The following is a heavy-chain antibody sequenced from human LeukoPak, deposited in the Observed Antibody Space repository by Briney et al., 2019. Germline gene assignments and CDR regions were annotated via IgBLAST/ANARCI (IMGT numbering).Heavy chain of an antibody. CDR3: ARAPQWLLFDY. J-gene: IGHJ4*02. V-gene: IGHV3-33*01. Sequence: GRSLRLSCAASGFTFSNYDMHWVRQAPGKGLEWVAVIWSDGSDKYYEDSVKGRFTISRDNSKNTLDLQMNSLRAEDTAVYYCARAPQWLLFDYWGRGTLVTVSS. D-gene: IGHD3-22*01. CDR1: GFTFSNYD. CDR2: IWSDGSDK.